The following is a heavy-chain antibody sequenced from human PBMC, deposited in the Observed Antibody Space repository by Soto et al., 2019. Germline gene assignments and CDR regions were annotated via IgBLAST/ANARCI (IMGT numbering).Heavy chain of an antibody. J-gene: IGHJ4*02. CDR1: GGSFSGYY. D-gene: IGHD6-6*01. Sequence: SETLSLTCAVYGGSFSGYYWTWIRQPPGKGLEWIGEINHSGSTNYNPSLKSRVTISVDTSKNQFSLKLSSVTAADTAVYYCGERIAARPFDYWGQGTLVTVSS. CDR2: INHSGST. V-gene: IGHV4-34*01. CDR3: GERIAARPFDY.